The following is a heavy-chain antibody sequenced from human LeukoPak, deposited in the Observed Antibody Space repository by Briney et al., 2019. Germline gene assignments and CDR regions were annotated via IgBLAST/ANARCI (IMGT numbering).Heavy chain of an antibody. CDR2: ISYDGSNK. CDR1: GFTFSSYA. CDR3: ARELCSSTSCYGRYYGMDV. J-gene: IGHJ6*02. D-gene: IGHD2-2*01. Sequence: GRSLRLSCAASGFTFSSYAMHWGRQAPGKGLEWGAVISYDGSNKYYADSVKGRFTISRDNSKNTLYLQMNSLRAEDTAVYYCARELCSSTSCYGRYYGMDVWGQGTTVTVSS. V-gene: IGHV3-30-3*01.